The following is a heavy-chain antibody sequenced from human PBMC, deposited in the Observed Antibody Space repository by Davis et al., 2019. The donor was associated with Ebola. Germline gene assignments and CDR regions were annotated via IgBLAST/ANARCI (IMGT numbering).Heavy chain of an antibody. J-gene: IGHJ6*02. CDR2: IKQDGSEK. Sequence: GESLKISCAASGFTFSSYWMHWVRQAPGKGLEWVANIKQDGSEKYYVDSVKGRFTISRDNAKNSLYLQMNSLRAEDTALYYCARDRPLDFFFGDYYGMDVWGQGTTVTVSS. D-gene: IGHD3-16*01. V-gene: IGHV3-7*03. CDR1: GFTFSSYW. CDR3: ARDRPLDFFFGDYYGMDV.